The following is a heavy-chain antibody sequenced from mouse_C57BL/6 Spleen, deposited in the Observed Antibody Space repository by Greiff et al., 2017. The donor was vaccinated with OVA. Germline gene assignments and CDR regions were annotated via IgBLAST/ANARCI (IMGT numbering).Heavy chain of an antibody. CDR2: ISYDGSN. V-gene: IGHV3-6*01. D-gene: IGHD3-3*01. J-gene: IGHJ2*01. CDR1: GYSITSGYY. CDR3: ARGGRDPFDY. Sequence: VQLQESGPGLVKPSQSLSLTCSVTGYSITSGYYWNWIRQFPGNKLEWMGYISYDGSNNYNPSLKNRISITRDTSKNQFFLKLNSVTTEDTATYYCARGGRDPFDYWGQGTTLTVSS.